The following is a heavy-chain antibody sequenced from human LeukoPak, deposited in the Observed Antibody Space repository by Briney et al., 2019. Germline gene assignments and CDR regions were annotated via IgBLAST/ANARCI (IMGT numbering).Heavy chain of an antibody. CDR2: ISYDGSNK. Sequence: GRSLRLSCAASGFTFSSYAMHWVRQAPGKGLEWVAVISYDGSNKYYADSVKGRFTISRDNSKNTLYLQMNSLRSEDTAVYYCASLYSSGWPIDYWGQGTLVTVSS. CDR3: ASLYSSGWPIDY. J-gene: IGHJ4*02. CDR1: GFTFSSYA. D-gene: IGHD6-19*01. V-gene: IGHV3-30-3*01.